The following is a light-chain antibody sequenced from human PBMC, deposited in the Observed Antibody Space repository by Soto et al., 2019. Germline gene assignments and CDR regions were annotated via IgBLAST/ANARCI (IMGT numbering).Light chain of an antibody. V-gene: IGKV3-11*01. Sequence: EIVLTQSPATLSLSPGERATLSCRASQSIGTYLAWYQQTPGQAPRLLIYDASNRATGIPARFSGSGSGTDFTLTISSLEPEDFAVYYCQLRNIWPPEVTFGPGTKVDIK. CDR2: DAS. CDR1: QSIGTY. J-gene: IGKJ3*01. CDR3: QLRNIWPPEVT.